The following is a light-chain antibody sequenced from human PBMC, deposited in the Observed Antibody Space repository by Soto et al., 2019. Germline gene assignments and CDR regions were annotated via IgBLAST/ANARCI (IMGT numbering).Light chain of an antibody. CDR2: LGS. CDR1: QSLLHSNGYNY. CDR3: MQALQTPIT. J-gene: IGKJ5*01. Sequence: DILMTQSPLSLPVTHGEPASISCRSSQSLLHSNGYNYLDWYLQKPGQSPQLLIYLGSNRASGVPDRFSGSGSGTDFTLKISRVEAEDVGVYYCMQALQTPITFGQGTRLEIK. V-gene: IGKV2-28*01.